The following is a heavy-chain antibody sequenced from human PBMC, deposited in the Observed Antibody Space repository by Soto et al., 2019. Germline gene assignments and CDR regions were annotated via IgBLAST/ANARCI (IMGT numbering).Heavy chain of an antibody. V-gene: IGHV4-39*01. J-gene: IGHJ4*02. D-gene: IGHD2-2*01. CDR1: GGSISSSSYY. Sequence: PSETLSLTCTVSGGSISSSSYYWGWIRQPPGKGLEWIGSIYYSGSTYYNPSLKSRVTISVDTSKNQISLKLSSVTAAETAVYICARTRASGIVVVPAAQPNDYWGQGTLVTVSS. CDR2: IYYSGST. CDR3: ARTRASGIVVVPAAQPNDY.